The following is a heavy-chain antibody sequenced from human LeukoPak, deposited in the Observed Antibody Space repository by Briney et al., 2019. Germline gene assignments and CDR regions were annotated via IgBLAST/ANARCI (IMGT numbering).Heavy chain of an antibody. V-gene: IGHV4-34*01. D-gene: IGHD5-18*01. CDR3: ARVRRGYSYGFDY. CDR1: GGSFSGYY. J-gene: IGHJ4*02. Sequence: PSETLSLTCAVYGGSFSGYYWSWIRQPPGKGLEWIGEINHSGSTNYNPSLKSRVTISVDTSKNQFSLKLSSVTAADTAVYYCARVRRGYSYGFDYWGQGTLVTVSS. CDR2: INHSGST.